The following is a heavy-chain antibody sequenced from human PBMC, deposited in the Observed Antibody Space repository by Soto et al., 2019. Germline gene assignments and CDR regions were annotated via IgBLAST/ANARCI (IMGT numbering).Heavy chain of an antibody. Sequence: QVQLQESGPGLVKPSETLSLTCTVSGASISSYYWNWIRQPPGKGLQWIGYIYYYSGSTNYNPSLKSRVTISVDMSKNQFSLKLSSVTAADTAVYYCARSRGGYFGYWGQGTLVTVSS. CDR3: ARSRGGYFGY. V-gene: IGHV4-59*01. CDR1: GASISSYY. CDR2: IYYYSGST. J-gene: IGHJ4*02. D-gene: IGHD3-22*01.